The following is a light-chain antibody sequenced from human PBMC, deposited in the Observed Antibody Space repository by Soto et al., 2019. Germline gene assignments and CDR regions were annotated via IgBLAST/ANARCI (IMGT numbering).Light chain of an antibody. CDR3: QQPYSTPFT. J-gene: IGKJ3*01. V-gene: IGKV1-39*01. Sequence: DFQMTQSPSSLSASEGDRVTITCRASRTINTYLNRYQQKPGKAPKLLIYAASSLQSGVPSRFSGRGFGTDFAPTISGLQPEDSATYFCQQPYSTPFTFGPGTKVEIK. CDR2: AAS. CDR1: RTINTY.